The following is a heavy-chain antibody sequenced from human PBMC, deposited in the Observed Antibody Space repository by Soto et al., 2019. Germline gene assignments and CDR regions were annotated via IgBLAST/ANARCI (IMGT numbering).Heavy chain of an antibody. CDR1: GYTLTSYG. CDR2: ISAYNGNT. CDR3: ARGGGYDYVWGSYRYPFDY. V-gene: IGHV1-18*04. Sequence: ASLKVSCKASGYTLTSYGISWVRQAPGQGLEWMGWISAYNGNTNYAQKLQGRVTMTTDTSTSTAYMELRSLRSDDTAVYYCARGGGYDYVWGSYRYPFDYWGQGTLVTVSS. D-gene: IGHD3-16*02. J-gene: IGHJ4*02.